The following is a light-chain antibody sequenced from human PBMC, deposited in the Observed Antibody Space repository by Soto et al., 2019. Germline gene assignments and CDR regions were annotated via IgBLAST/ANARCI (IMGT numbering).Light chain of an antibody. CDR2: DVS. CDR1: QDIRGA. V-gene: IGKV1-13*02. Sequence: ALQLTQSPSSLSASVGDRVTITCRASQDIRGALAWYQQKPGKPPKILIFDVSSLQSGVPSRFSGSGSGTDFTLTISSLQAEDFATYYCQQFNTYPITFGQGTRLEIK. J-gene: IGKJ5*01. CDR3: QQFNTYPIT.